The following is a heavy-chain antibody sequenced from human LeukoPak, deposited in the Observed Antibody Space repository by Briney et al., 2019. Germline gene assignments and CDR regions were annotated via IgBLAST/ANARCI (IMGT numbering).Heavy chain of an antibody. CDR3: ARIRYSYGYYYFDY. D-gene: IGHD5-18*01. J-gene: IGHJ4*02. CDR1: GFTVSSNY. Sequence: GGSLRLSCAASGFTVSSNYMSWVRQAPGKGLEWVSVIYSGGSTYYADSVKGRFTISRDNSKNTLYLQMNSLRAEDTAVYYCARIRYSYGYYYFDYWGQGTLVTVSS. V-gene: IGHV3-53*01. CDR2: IYSGGST.